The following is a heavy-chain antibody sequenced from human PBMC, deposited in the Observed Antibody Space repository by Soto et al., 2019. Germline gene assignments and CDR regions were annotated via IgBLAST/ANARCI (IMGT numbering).Heavy chain of an antibody. V-gene: IGHV4-59*01. CDR2: IYYSGST. CDR3: AHGDPDAFDI. D-gene: IGHD4-17*01. CDR1: GVSISSYC. Sequence: SDTLSLTCTVSGVSISSYCLSSIRQPPGKGLEWIGYIYYSGSTNYNPSLKSRVTISVDTSKNQFSLKLSSVTAADTAVYYCAHGDPDAFDIWGQGTMVTVSS. J-gene: IGHJ3*02.